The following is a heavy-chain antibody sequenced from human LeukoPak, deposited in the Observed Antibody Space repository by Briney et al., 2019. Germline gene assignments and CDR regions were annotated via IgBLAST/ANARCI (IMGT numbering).Heavy chain of an antibody. V-gene: IGHV3-23*01. J-gene: IGHJ4*02. CDR3: AKGKYYDILTGYKYYFDY. CDR1: GFTFSSYA. D-gene: IGHD3-9*01. Sequence: GGSLRLSCAASGFTFSSYAMSWVRQAAGKGLEWVSAISGSGGSTYYADSLKGRFTISRDNSKNTPYLQINSLRAEDTAVYYCAKGKYYDILTGYKYYFDYWGQGTLVTVSS. CDR2: ISGSGGST.